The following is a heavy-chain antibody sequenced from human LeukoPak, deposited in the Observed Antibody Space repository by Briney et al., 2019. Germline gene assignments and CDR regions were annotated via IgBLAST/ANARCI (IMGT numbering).Heavy chain of an antibody. Sequence: ASVNVSCKASGGTFSSYAISWVRQAPGQGLEWMGGIIPIFGTANYAQKFQGRVTITADESTSTAYMELSSLRSEDTAVYYCARALLGYCSGSSCYSGGFDYWGQGTLVTVSP. J-gene: IGHJ4*02. CDR3: ARALLGYCSGSSCYSGGFDY. CDR2: IIPIFGTA. D-gene: IGHD2-15*01. V-gene: IGHV1-69*13. CDR1: GGTFSSYA.